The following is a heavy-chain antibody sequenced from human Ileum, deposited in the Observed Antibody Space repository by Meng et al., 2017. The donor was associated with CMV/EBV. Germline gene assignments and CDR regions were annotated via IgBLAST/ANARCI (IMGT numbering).Heavy chain of an antibody. CDR1: FRGYS. CDR3: VRHRRSGYYAGYYYYGMDV. D-gene: IGHD3-3*01. Sequence: FRGYSWSWVRQPPGKGLEWIGEINHSGSTNYNPSLKSRVTISVDTSKNQFSLKLSSVTAADTAVYYCVRHRRSGYYAGYYYYGMDVWGQGTTVTVSS. CDR2: INHSGST. J-gene: IGHJ6*02. V-gene: IGHV4-34*01.